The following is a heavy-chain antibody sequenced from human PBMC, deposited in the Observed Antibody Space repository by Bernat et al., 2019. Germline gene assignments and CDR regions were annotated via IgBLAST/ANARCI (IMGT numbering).Heavy chain of an antibody. Sequence: EVQLVESGGGLVQPGGSLRLSCAASGSIFSSYWMSWVRQAPGKGLEWVANIKQDGSEKYYVDSVKGRFTISRDNAEKSLYLQMNSLGVVDTAVYYCARADGVPGTYYYYGMDVWGQGTTVTVSS. CDR1: GSIFSSYW. J-gene: IGHJ6*02. D-gene: IGHD5-24*01. CDR3: ARADGVPGTYYYYGMDV. CDR2: IKQDGSEK. V-gene: IGHV3-7*01.